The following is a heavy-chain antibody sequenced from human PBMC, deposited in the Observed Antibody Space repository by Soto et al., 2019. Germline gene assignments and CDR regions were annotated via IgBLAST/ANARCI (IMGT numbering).Heavy chain of an antibody. J-gene: IGHJ4*02. CDR3: ARGGLDRFDY. CDR2: INDYGTTI. CDR1: GFNLGSYW. Sequence: GGSLRLSCAASGFNLGSYWIHWVRQAPWKGLVWVSRINDYGTTINYAESVEGRFTISRDDAKSEVYLQMNNLRAEETAVYYCARGGLDRFDYFGQRDLVTFSS. V-gene: IGHV3-74*01. D-gene: IGHD1-1*01.